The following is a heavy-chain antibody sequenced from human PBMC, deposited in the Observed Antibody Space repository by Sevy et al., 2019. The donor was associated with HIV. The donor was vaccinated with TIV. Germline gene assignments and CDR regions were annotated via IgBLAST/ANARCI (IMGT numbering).Heavy chain of an antibody. CDR2: INGDGSST. D-gene: IGHD3-22*01. CDR1: GFTFSTNW. V-gene: IGHV3-74*01. J-gene: IGHJ6*02. CDR3: ARVSSIYYDRGYYYAMDV. Sequence: GGSLRLSCAASGFTFSTNWMHWVRQAPGKGLVWLSRINGDGSSTNYADSVKGRFTISRDNAKNTLYLQMNSLRAEDSAVYFCARVSSIYYDRGYYYAMDVWGQGTTVTVSS.